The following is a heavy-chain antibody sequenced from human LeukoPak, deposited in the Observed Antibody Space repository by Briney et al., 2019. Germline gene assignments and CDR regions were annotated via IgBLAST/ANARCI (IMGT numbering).Heavy chain of an antibody. Sequence: GGSLRLSCAASGFTFSSYGMHWVRQAPGKGLEWVAFIRYDGSNKYYADSVKGRFTISRDNSKNTLYLQMNSLRAEDTAVYYCAKDGSYSNRGNWFDPWGQGTLVTVSS. V-gene: IGHV3-30*02. CDR1: GFTFSSYG. D-gene: IGHD6-13*01. J-gene: IGHJ5*02. CDR3: AKDGSYSNRGNWFDP. CDR2: IRYDGSNK.